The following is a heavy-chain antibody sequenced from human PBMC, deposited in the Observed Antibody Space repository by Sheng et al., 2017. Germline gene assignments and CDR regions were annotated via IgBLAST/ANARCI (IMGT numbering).Heavy chain of an antibody. CDR3: VREFGHGKGSHYFDL. V-gene: IGHV3-48*04. J-gene: IGHJ4*02. CDR2: IDPTSSTI. CDR1: GFTFSSHY. D-gene: IGHD3-16*01. Sequence: EVQVVESGGGLVRPGESLRLSCVASGFTFSSHYVNWVRQVPGKGLEWISNIDPTSSTIYYADSVRGRFTISRDNARNSLFLQMNSLRGDDTAIYYCVREFGHGKGSHYFDLWGQGTLVTVSS.